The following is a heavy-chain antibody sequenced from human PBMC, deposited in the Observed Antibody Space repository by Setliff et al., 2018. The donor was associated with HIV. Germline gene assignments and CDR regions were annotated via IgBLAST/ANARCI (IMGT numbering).Heavy chain of an antibody. D-gene: IGHD1-7*01. V-gene: IGHV4-34*01. J-gene: IGHJ4*02. CDR2: INHSGIT. CDR1: GGSFGVSY. CDR3: ARHGTWNSQRFHFDY. Sequence: SETLSLTCAVYGGSFGVSYWSWIRQPPGKGLEWIGEINHSGITNSSPALRSRVTISVDTSKRQLSLKLSSVTAADTAVYYCARHGTWNSQRFHFDYWGQGTPVTVS.